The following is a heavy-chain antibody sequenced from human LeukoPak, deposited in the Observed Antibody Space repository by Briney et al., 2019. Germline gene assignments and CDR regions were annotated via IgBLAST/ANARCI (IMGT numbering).Heavy chain of an antibody. CDR2: ISYDGSNK. CDR1: GFTFSSYG. V-gene: IGHV3-30*03. Sequence: GRSLRLSCAASGFTFSSYGMHWVRQAPGKGLEWVAVISYDGSNKYYADSVKGRFTISRDNSKNTLYLQMNSLTAEDTAVYYCATDDYGPAGYGGQGTLVTVSS. CDR3: ATDDYGPAGY. J-gene: IGHJ4*02. D-gene: IGHD4-17*01.